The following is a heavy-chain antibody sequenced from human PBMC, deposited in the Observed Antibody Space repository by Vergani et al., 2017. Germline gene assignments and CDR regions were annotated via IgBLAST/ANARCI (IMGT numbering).Heavy chain of an antibody. J-gene: IGHJ5*02. CDR3: ARSHGYCSSTSCYTDNWFDP. CDR1: GYSFTSYW. V-gene: IGHV5-51*03. Sequence: EVQLVQSGAEVKKPGESLKISCKGSGYSFTSYWIGWVRQMPGKGLEWMGIIYPGDSDTRYSPSFQGQVTISADKSISTASLQWSSLKASDTAMYYCARSHGYCSSTSCYTDNWFDPWGQGTLVTVSS. CDR2: IYPGDSDT. D-gene: IGHD2-2*02.